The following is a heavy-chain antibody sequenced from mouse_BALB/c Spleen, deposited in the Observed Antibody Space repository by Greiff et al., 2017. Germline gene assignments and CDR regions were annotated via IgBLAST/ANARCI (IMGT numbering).Heavy chain of an antibody. D-gene: IGHD2-3*01. CDR1: GYSITSGYY. CDR3: AREGTIDGYYGFAY. Sequence: EVHLVESGPGLVKPSQSLSLTCSVTGYSITSGYYWNWIRQFPGNKLEWMGYISYDGSNNYNPSLKNRISITRDTSKNQFFLKLNSVTTEDTATYYCAREGTIDGYYGFAYWGQGTLVTVSA. CDR2: ISYDGSN. J-gene: IGHJ3*01. V-gene: IGHV3-6*02.